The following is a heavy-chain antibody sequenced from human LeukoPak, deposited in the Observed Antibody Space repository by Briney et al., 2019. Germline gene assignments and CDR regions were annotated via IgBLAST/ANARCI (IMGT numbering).Heavy chain of an antibody. V-gene: IGHV3-21*01. CDR3: ARDLRAHNFYFDY. Sequence: SGGSLRLSCAASGFTFSSYEMNWVRQAPGKGLEWVSSISSSSSYIYYADSVKGRFTISRDNAKNSLYLQMNSLRAEDTAVYYCARDLRAHNFYFDYWGQGTLVTVSS. CDR1: GFTFSSYE. J-gene: IGHJ4*02. CDR2: ISSSSSYI.